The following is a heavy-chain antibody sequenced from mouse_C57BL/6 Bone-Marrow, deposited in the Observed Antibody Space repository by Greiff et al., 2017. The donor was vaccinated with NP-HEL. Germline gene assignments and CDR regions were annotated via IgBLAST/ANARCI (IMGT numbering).Heavy chain of an antibody. V-gene: IGHV1-59*01. D-gene: IGHD1-1*01. Sequence: QVQLQQPGAELVRPGTSVKLSCKASGYTFTSYWMHWVKQRPGQGLEWIGVIDPSDSYTNYNQKFKGKATLTVDKSSSTAYMQLSSLTSEDSAVYYCARVPFYYYGSSLDYWGQGTTLTVSS. J-gene: IGHJ2*01. CDR2: IDPSDSYT. CDR1: GYTFTSYW. CDR3: ARVPFYYYGSSLDY.